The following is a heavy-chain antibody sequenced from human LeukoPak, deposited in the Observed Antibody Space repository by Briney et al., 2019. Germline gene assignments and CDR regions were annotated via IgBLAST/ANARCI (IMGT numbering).Heavy chain of an antibody. CDR2: MNPNSGNT. CDR3: ARPTVTTTFSLDY. D-gene: IGHD4-17*01. V-gene: IGHV1-8*01. CDR1: GYTFTSYD. J-gene: IGHJ4*02. Sequence: ASVKVSCKASGYTFTSYDINWVQQATGQGLEWMGWMNPNSGNTGYAQKFQGRVTMTRNTSISTAYMELSSLRSEDTAVYYCARPTVTTTFSLDYWGQGTLVTVSS.